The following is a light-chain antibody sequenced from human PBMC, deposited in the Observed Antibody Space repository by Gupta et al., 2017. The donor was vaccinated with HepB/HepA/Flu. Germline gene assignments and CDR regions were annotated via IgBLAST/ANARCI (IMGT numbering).Light chain of an antibody. V-gene: IGKV3-15*01. Sequence: EIVMTQSPATLSVSPGERATLSGRASQSVSSNLAWYQQKPGQAPRLLIFAASTRASDIPARFSGSGSGTDFTLTISSLQSEDFAVYYCQQYNTWPPIFGEGTEMEIK. CDR1: QSVSSN. J-gene: IGKJ2*01. CDR3: QQYNTWPPI. CDR2: AAS.